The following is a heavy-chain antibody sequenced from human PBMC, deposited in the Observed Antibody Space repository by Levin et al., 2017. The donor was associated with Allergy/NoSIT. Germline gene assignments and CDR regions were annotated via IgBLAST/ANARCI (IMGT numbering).Heavy chain of an antibody. Sequence: ASETLSLTCTVSGGSISSSSYYWGWIRQPPGKGLEWIGSIYYSGSTYYNPSLKSRVTISVDTSKNQFSLKLSSVTAADTAVYYCARTTWSSVIGYWGQGTLVTVSS. CDR3: ARTTWSSVIGY. V-gene: IGHV4-39*01. D-gene: IGHD6-19*01. J-gene: IGHJ4*02. CDR2: IYYSGST. CDR1: GGSISSSSYY.